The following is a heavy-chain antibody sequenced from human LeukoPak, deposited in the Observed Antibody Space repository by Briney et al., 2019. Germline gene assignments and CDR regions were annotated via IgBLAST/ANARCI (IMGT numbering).Heavy chain of an antibody. V-gene: IGHV1-69*06. J-gene: IGHJ1*01. CDR1: GGSFSSYA. CDR2: IIPLFGAP. D-gene: IGHD3-10*01. CDR3: ARHGPITMVRGDARHAY. Sequence: SVKVSCKASGGSFSSYAISWVRQAPGQGLEWMGGIIPLFGAPTFAQKFQGRVTITADKSTATAYMELSSLRSEDTAAYLCARHGPITMVRGDARHAYWGQGTLATVSS.